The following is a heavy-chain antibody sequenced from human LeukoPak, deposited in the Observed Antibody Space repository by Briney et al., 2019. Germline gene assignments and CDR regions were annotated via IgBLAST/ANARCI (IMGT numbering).Heavy chain of an antibody. V-gene: IGHV3-30*04. CDR1: GFTFSSYA. D-gene: IGHD1-26*01. CDR3: AKDGEWELLGGCDY. J-gene: IGHJ4*02. Sequence: QPGGSLRLSCAASGFTFSSYAMHWARQAPGKGLEWVAVISYDGSNKYYADSVKGRFTISRDNSKNTLYLQMNSLRAEDTAVYYCAKDGEWELLGGCDYWGQGTLVTVSS. CDR2: ISYDGSNK.